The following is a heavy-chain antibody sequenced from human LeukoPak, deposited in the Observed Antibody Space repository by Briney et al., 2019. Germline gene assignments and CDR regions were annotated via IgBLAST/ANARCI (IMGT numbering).Heavy chain of an antibody. J-gene: IGHJ3*02. CDR3: AKVRWFGELSSPDAFDI. D-gene: IGHD3-10*01. CDR1: GFSFSTYG. CDR2: ISYGGNNK. Sequence: GGSLRLSCAASGFSFSTYGMHWVRQAPGKGLEWVAVISYGGNNKYYADSVKGRFTISRDNSKNTLHLQMNGLRADDTAVYYCAKVRWFGELSSPDAFDIWGQGTMVTVSS. V-gene: IGHV3-30*18.